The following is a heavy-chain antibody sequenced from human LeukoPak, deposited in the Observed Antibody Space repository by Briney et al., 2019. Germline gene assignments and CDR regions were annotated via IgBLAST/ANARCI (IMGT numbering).Heavy chain of an antibody. CDR2: ISTSGST. Sequence: SETLSLTCAVSGGSFSSGGYSWSWIRQPAGKGLEWIGRISTSGSTNYNPSLKSRVTISVDTSKNQFSLKLSSVTAADTAVYYCAREARYQLPTAGYYYYYYMDVWGKGTTVTVSS. CDR1: GGSFSSGGYS. CDR3: AREARYQLPTAGYYYYYYMDV. D-gene: IGHD2-2*01. J-gene: IGHJ6*03. V-gene: IGHV4-61*02.